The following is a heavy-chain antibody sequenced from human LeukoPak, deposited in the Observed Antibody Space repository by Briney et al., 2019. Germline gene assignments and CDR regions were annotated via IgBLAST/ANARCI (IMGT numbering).Heavy chain of an antibody. D-gene: IGHD4-17*01. Sequence: SVKVSCKASGGTFSSYTISWVRQAPGQGLAWMGRIIPILGIANYAQKFQGRVTITADKSTSTAYMELSSLRSEDTAVYYCARGTWTWYEVTTEEPNFDYWGQGTLVTVSS. CDR3: ARGTWTWYEVTTEEPNFDY. CDR1: GGTFSSYT. V-gene: IGHV1-69*02. CDR2: IIPILGIA. J-gene: IGHJ4*02.